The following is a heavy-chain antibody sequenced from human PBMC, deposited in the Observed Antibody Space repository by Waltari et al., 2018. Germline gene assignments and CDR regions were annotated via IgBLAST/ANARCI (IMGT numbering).Heavy chain of an antibody. CDR2: ISRSGSTK. J-gene: IGHJ4*02. CDR3: VTGVVRGINY. Sequence: EVQVVESGGGLVQPGGSLRLSCAASGFTFSSYEMNWVRQAPGKGLEWISHISRSGSTKYYVDYVKGRFTISRDNAENSLYLQMSSLRAEDTAFYYCVTGVVRGINYWGQGVLVTVSS. V-gene: IGHV3-48*03. CDR1: GFTFSSYE. D-gene: IGHD3-10*01.